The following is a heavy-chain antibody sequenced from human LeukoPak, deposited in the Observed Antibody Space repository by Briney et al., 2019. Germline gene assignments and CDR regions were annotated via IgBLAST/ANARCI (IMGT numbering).Heavy chain of an antibody. D-gene: IGHD4-17*01. J-gene: IGHJ4*02. CDR3: TRGDDYGDY. V-gene: IGHV3-49*04. CDR2: IRSKAYGGTT. CDR1: GFTFGEYA. Sequence: GGSLRLSCTASGFTFGEYAMTWVRQAQGKGLQWVGSIRSKAYGGTTEYAASVKGRFSISRDNSKSIAYLEMNSLKTEDTAFYYCTRGDDYGDYWGQGTLVTVSS.